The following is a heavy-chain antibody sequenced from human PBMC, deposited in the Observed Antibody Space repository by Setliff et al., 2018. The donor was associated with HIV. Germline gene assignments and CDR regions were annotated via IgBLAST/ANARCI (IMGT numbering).Heavy chain of an antibody. CDR2: SYHSGTT. D-gene: IGHD6-6*01. CDR3: ARKEVIGPRRLYYYLDL. J-gene: IGHJ2*01. V-gene: IGHV4-39*07. CDR1: GFSISSDGFY. Sequence: SETLSLTCTLSGFSISSDGFYWNWIRQRPGKGLEWIGSSYHSGTTKYNPSLESRVIISIDKSKKHFSLRLSAVTAADTAVYYCARKEVIGPRRLYYYLDLWGRGTLVTVSS.